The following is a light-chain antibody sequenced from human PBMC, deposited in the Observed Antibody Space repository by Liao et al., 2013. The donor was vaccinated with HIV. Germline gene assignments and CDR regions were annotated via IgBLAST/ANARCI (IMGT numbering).Light chain of an antibody. Sequence: SYELTQPPSVSVSPGQTASITCSGDKLGDKYASWYQQKPGQSPVLVIYQDRKRPSGIPERFSGSNSGNTATLTISGTQAMDEADYYCQAWDTITDNYVFGTGTKVTVL. V-gene: IGLV3-1*01. CDR1: KLGDKY. J-gene: IGLJ1*01. CDR2: QDR. CDR3: QAWDTITDNYV.